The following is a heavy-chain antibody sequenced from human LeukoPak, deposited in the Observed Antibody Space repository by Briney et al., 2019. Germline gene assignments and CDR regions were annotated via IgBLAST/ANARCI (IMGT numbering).Heavy chain of an antibody. CDR1: GFTFSDYY. D-gene: IGHD6-25*01. Sequence: GGSLRLSCAASGFTFSDYYMSWIRQAPGKGLEWVSAISGSGGSTYYADSVKGRFTISRDNSKNTLYLQMNSLRAEDTAVYYCAKDSGGSMDVWGQGTTVTVSS. CDR2: ISGSGGST. CDR3: AKDSGGSMDV. J-gene: IGHJ6*02. V-gene: IGHV3-23*01.